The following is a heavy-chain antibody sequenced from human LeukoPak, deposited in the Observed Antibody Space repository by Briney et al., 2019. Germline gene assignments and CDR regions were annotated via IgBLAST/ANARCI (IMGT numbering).Heavy chain of an antibody. CDR3: GRDQGVSWFDF. J-gene: IGHJ4*02. Sequence: KPSETLSLTCTVSGGSISSYYWNWIRQPAGKELEWIGRIYASGNINYNPSLRSRISMSIDTSKNEFYLKLSSVTAADTAVYFCGRDQGVSWFDFWGQGTLVTVSS. CDR1: GGSISSYY. V-gene: IGHV4-4*07. CDR2: IYASGNI. D-gene: IGHD3-16*02.